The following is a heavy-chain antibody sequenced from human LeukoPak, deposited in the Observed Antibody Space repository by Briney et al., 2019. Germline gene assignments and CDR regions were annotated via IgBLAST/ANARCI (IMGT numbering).Heavy chain of an antibody. CDR2: IAYDGSYE. Sequence: GGSLRLSCATSGFTFSIYGMHWVRQAPGKGLEWLAVIAYDGSYEYYADSVKGRFSISRDDSKKTVYLQMNSLRAEDTAVYYCARDSRLGYCSGGSCYFPYYYMDVWGKGTTVTVSS. J-gene: IGHJ6*03. CDR3: ARDSRLGYCSGGSCYFPYYYMDV. CDR1: GFTFSIYG. V-gene: IGHV3-30*03. D-gene: IGHD2-15*01.